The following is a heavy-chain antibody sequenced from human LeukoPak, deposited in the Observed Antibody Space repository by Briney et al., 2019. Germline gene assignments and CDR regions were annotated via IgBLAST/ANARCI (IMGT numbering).Heavy chain of an antibody. Sequence: PSETLSLTCAVYGGSFSGYYWSWIRQPPGKGLEWIGEINHSGSTNYNPSLKSRVTISVDTSKNQFSLKLSSVTAADTAVYYCARRVPRMGSYGYGSSDYWGQGTLVTVSS. CDR2: INHSGST. CDR3: ARRVPRMGSYGYGSSDY. V-gene: IGHV4-34*01. CDR1: GGSFSGYY. D-gene: IGHD5-18*01. J-gene: IGHJ4*02.